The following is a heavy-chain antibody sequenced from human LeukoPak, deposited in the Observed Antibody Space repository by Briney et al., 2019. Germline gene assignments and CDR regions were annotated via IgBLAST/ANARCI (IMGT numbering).Heavy chain of an antibody. CDR1: GFSFTTYW. J-gene: IGHJ4*02. D-gene: IGHD4-17*01. CDR2: INQDESSQ. Sequence: PGGSLRLSCAASGFSFTTYWMGWVRQAPGKVLEWVANINQDESSQYYVDAVRGRFTISRDNAKNSLNLQMNSLRGEDTAVYFCARLGPVTKDHYCDYWGQGTLVTVSS. V-gene: IGHV3-7*01. CDR3: ARLGPVTKDHYCDY.